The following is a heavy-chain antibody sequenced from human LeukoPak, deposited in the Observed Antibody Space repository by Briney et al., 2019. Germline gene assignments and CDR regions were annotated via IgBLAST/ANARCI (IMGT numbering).Heavy chain of an antibody. V-gene: IGHV1-69*04. D-gene: IGHD5-18*01. J-gene: IGHJ3*02. CDR3: ARDTAMVNDAFDI. Sequence: SVKVSCKASGGTFSSYAMSWVRQAPGQGLEWMGRVIPILGIANYAEKFQGRITIAADKSTSTAYMELSSLRSEDTAVYYCARDTAMVNDAFDIWGQGTMVTVSS. CDR2: VIPILGIA. CDR1: GGTFSSYA.